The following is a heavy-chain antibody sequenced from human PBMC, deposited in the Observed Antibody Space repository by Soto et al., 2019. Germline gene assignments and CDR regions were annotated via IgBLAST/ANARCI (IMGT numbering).Heavy chain of an antibody. CDR2: ISGSGGST. D-gene: IGHD2-21*01. CDR1: GFTFSSYA. J-gene: IGHJ1*01. CDR3: AKDPNPFYCGGDCSEITEYFQH. V-gene: IGHV3-23*01. Sequence: GGSLRLPCAASGFTFSSYAMSWVRQAPGKGLEWVSAISGSGGSTYYADSVKGRFTISRDNSKNTLYLQMNSLRAEDTAVYYCAKDPNPFYCGGDCSEITEYFQHWGQGTLVTVSS.